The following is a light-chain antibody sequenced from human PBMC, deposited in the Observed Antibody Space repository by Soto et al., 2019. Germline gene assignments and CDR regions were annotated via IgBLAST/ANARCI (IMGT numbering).Light chain of an antibody. V-gene: IGKV1-5*03. CDR2: RAS. CDR3: QQSITYPWT. J-gene: IGKJ1*01. CDR1: QNIDMY. Sequence: DIQMTQSPSTLSASAGDRVTITCRASQNIDMYLAWYQQKPGQAPSLLIYRASSLQSGVPSRFSASGAGTEFPLTISSLQPDDFATYYGQQSITYPWTFRQGTKVDIK.